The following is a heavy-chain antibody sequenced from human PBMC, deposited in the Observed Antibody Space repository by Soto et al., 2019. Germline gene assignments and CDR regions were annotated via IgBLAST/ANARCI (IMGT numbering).Heavy chain of an antibody. CDR3: ASAMTMGWSPQGY. Sequence: GGSLRLSCTGSGFHFGGYTINWVRQAPGKGLEWVSSISSSNTYIFYADIVQGRFIISRDNTKNSVYLQINRLRTEDTALYYCASAMTMGWSPQGYWGQGTPVTVSS. V-gene: IGHV3-21*04. D-gene: IGHD3-10*01. CDR2: ISSSNTYI. J-gene: IGHJ4*02. CDR1: GFHFGGYT.